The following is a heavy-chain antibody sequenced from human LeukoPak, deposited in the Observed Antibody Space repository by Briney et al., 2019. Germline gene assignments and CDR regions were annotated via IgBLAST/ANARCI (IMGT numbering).Heavy chain of an antibody. CDR1: GFTFSSYG. Sequence: GGSLRLSCAASGFTFSSYGMHWVRQAPGKGLEWVAVISYDGSNKYYADSVKGRFTISRDNSKNTLYLQMNSLRAEDTAVYYCAKLMDIVVVVAACDYWGQGTLVTVSS. J-gene: IGHJ4*02. CDR2: ISYDGSNK. V-gene: IGHV3-30*18. CDR3: AKLMDIVVVVAACDY. D-gene: IGHD2-15*01.